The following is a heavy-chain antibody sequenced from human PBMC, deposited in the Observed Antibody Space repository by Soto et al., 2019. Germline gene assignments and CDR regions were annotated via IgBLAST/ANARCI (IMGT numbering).Heavy chain of an antibody. CDR1: GFTFSSYE. CDR2: ISSSGSTI. D-gene: IGHD6-6*01. CDR3: ARDSSSSVSGMDV. V-gene: IGHV3-48*03. J-gene: IGHJ6*02. Sequence: LSLSCAASGFTFSSYEMNWVRQAPGKGLEWVSYISSSGSTIYYADSVKGRFTISRDNAKNSLYLQMNSLRAEDTAVYYCARDSSSSVSGMDVWGQGTTVTVSS.